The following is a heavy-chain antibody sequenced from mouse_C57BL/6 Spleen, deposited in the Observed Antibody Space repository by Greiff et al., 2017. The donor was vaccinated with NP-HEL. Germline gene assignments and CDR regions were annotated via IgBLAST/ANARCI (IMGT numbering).Heavy chain of an antibody. D-gene: IGHD1-1*01. CDR3: TTSPFLTTTGDY. CDR2: IDPEDGDT. Sequence: EVKLQESGAELVRPGASVKLSCTASGFNIKDYYMHWVKQRPEQGLEWIGRIDPEDGDTEYAPKFQGQATMTADTSSNTAYLQLSRLTSEDTAVYYCTTSPFLTTTGDYWGQGTSVTVSS. CDR1: GFNIKDYY. J-gene: IGHJ4*01. V-gene: IGHV14-1*01.